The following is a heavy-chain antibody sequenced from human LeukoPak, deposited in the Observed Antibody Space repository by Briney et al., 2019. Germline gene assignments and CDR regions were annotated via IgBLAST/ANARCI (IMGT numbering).Heavy chain of an antibody. V-gene: IGHV3-74*01. CDR3: ARDHPYYDILTGYYAEANWFDP. CDR1: GFTFSSYW. CDR2: INTDGSST. Sequence: PGGSLRLSCAASGFTFSSYWMHWVRQAPGKGLVWVSRINTDGSSTSYADSVKGRFTISRDNAKNTLYLQMNSLRAEDTAVYYCARDHPYYDILTGYYAEANWFDPWGQGTLVTVSS. D-gene: IGHD3-9*01. J-gene: IGHJ5*02.